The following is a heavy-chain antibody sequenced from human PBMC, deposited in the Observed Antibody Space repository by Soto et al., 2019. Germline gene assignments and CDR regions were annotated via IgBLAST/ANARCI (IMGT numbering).Heavy chain of an antibody. CDR3: VRGRVMITFGVVIVIDY. CDR1: GYTFTSYD. J-gene: IGHJ4*02. V-gene: IGHV1-8*01. CDR2: INPNTGYT. D-gene: IGHD3-16*02. Sequence: QVQLVQSGAAMKKPGASVKVSCKASGYTFTSYDINWVRQATGQGLEWMGWINPNTGYTDYAQKFQGRVTMTGNTSITTAYMDLRSLKSEDTAVYYCVRGRVMITFGVVIVIDYWGQGSPVTVSS.